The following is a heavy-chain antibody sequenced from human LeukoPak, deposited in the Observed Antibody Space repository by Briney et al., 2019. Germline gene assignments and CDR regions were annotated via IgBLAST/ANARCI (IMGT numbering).Heavy chain of an antibody. V-gene: IGHV3-53*04. CDR1: GFTVSSNY. CDR2: IYSGGST. D-gene: IGHD6-6*01. CDR3: AKDRYSSSSFAFDI. J-gene: IGHJ3*02. Sequence: GGSLRLSCAASGFTVSSNYMSWVRQAPGKGLEWVSVIYSGGSTYYADSVKGRFTISRHNSKNTLYLQMNSLRAEDTALYYCAKDRYSSSSFAFDIWGQGTMVTVSS.